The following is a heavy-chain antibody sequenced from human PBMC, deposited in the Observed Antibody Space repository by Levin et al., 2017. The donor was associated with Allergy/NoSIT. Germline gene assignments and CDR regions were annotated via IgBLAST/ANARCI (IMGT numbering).Heavy chain of an antibody. Sequence: GGSLRLSCAASGFTFSSYWMSWVRQAPGKGLEWVANIKQDGSEKYYVDSVKGRFTISRDNAKNSLYLQMNSLRAEDTAVYYCARNLLPPTPLLGYCSSTSCPGGDYGMDVWGQGTTVTVSS. CDR1: GFTFSSYW. J-gene: IGHJ6*02. CDR3: ARNLLPPTPLLGYCSSTSCPGGDYGMDV. CDR2: IKQDGSEK. V-gene: IGHV3-7*01. D-gene: IGHD2-2*01.